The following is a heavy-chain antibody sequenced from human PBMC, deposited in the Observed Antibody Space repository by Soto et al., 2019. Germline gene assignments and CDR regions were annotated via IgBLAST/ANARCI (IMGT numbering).Heavy chain of an antibody. J-gene: IGHJ5*02. Sequence: ASVKVSCKASGYTFTSYGISWVRQAPGQGLEWMGWISAYNGNTNYAQKLQGRVTMTTDISTSTAYMELRSLRSDDTAVYYCARDRNDFWSGYYGNWFDPWGQGTLVTVSS. CDR3: ARDRNDFWSGYYGNWFDP. V-gene: IGHV1-18*01. D-gene: IGHD3-3*01. CDR1: GYTFTSYG. CDR2: ISAYNGNT.